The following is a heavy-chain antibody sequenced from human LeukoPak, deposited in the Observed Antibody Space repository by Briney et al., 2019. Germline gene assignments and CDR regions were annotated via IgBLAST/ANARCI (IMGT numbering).Heavy chain of an antibody. CDR3: ARSRRPYYYFDY. Sequence: GGTLRLSCAASGFTFSSYGMSWVRQAPGKGLEWVSAISGSGGSTYYADSVKGRFTISRDNSKNTLYLQMNSLRAEDTAVYYCARSRRPYYYFDYWGQGTLVTVSS. J-gene: IGHJ4*02. V-gene: IGHV3-23*01. CDR1: GFTFSSYG. CDR2: ISGSGGST. D-gene: IGHD2-2*01.